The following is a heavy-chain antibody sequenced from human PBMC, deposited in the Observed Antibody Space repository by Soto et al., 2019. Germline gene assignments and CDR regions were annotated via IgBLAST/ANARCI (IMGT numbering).Heavy chain of an antibody. CDR2: IYYSGST. CDR1: GGSISSYY. CDR3: ARETGDGYILDY. J-gene: IGHJ4*02. D-gene: IGHD5-12*01. Sequence: QVQLQESGPGLVKPSETLSLTCTVSGGSISSYYWSWIWKPPGKGLEWSGYIYYSGSTNYNPSLKSLLTTSVHTSKTQFSMKLSSGTAAETSVYYCARETGDGYILDYCGQGTLVSVSS. V-gene: IGHV4-59*01.